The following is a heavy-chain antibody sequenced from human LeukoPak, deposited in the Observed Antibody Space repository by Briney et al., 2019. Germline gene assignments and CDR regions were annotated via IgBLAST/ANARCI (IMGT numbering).Heavy chain of an antibody. D-gene: IGHD3-10*01. CDR3: ARVWFGELRWYFDY. V-gene: IGHV4-30-4*01. Sequence: SETLSLTCTVSGGSISSGDYYWSWIRQPPGKGLEWIGYIYYSGSTYYNPSLKSRVTISVDTSKNQFSLKLSSVTAADTAVYYCARVWFGELRWYFDYWGQGTLVTVSS. J-gene: IGHJ4*02. CDR1: GGSISSGDYY. CDR2: IYYSGST.